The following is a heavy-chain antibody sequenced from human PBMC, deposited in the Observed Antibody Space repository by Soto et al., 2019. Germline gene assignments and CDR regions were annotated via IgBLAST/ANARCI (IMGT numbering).Heavy chain of an antibody. CDR3: ARDRPSYNYYDTSGYYPLDY. D-gene: IGHD3-22*01. J-gene: IGHJ4*02. CDR2: ISSSGSPI. Sequence: GGSLRFSCAASGFTFSSYEMNWVRQAPGKGLAWVSYISSSGSPIYYAESVKGRFTISRDNAKNSLYLQMNNLRAEDTAVYYCARDRPSYNYYDTSGYYPLDYWAQGTLVTVSS. CDR1: GFTFSSYE. V-gene: IGHV3-48*03.